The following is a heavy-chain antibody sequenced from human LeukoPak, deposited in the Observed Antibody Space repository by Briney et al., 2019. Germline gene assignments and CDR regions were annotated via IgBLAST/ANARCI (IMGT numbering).Heavy chain of an antibody. CDR2: ISSSSSYI. CDR1: GFTFSSYS. Sequence: GGSLRLSCAASGFTFSSYSMNWVRQAPGKGLEWVSSISSSSSYIYYADSVKGRFTIPRDNAKNSLYLHMNSLRAEDADVDECSGGSGSRDDAFNIWGQGTMVTVSS. V-gene: IGHV3-21*04. CDR3: SGGSGSRDDAFNI. J-gene: IGHJ3*02. D-gene: IGHD1-26*01.